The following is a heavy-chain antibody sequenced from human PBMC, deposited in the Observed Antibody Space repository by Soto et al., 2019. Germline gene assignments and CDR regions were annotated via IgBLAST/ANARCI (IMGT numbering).Heavy chain of an antibody. D-gene: IGHD6-6*01. CDR3: AHRGYGSSFDF. CDR2: IYWNDNK. CDR1: GFSLSTNGVG. V-gene: IGHV2-5*01. J-gene: IGHJ4*02. Sequence: SGPTLVNPTQTLTLTCTFPGFSLSTNGVGVGWIRQPPGKALEWLALIYWNDNKRYSPALESRLSITKDTSKNQVVLTMTNMDPVDTATYSCAHRGYGSSFDFWGQGTLVTVSS.